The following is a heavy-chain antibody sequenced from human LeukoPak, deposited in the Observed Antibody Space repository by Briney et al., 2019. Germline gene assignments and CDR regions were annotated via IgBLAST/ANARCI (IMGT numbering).Heavy chain of an antibody. D-gene: IGHD4-17*01. J-gene: IGHJ5*02. CDR1: GFTFSSYA. CDR3: SRGGYGDYNNWFDP. CDR2: IWYNGSNK. V-gene: IGHV3-33*08. Sequence: GGSLRLSCAASGFTFSSYAMSWVRQAPGKGLEWVADIWYNGSNKYYAESVKGRFTISRDNSENTLYLQMNSLRVEDTAVYYCSRGGYGDYNNWFDPWGQGTLVIVSS.